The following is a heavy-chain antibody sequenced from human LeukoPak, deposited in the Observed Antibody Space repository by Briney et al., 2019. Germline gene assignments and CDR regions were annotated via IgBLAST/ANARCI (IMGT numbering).Heavy chain of an antibody. CDR2: ISFDGSHK. V-gene: IGHV3-30*01. CDR3: ARVPSQQLVPEYFDF. CDR1: GFNFSAYA. J-gene: IGHJ4*02. D-gene: IGHD6-13*01. Sequence: GGSLRLSCAASGFNFSAYAMHWVRQAPGKGLEWVAVISFDGSHKYYADSVKGRFTISRDNSKNTVYLKVDSLRAEDRAVYYCARVPSQQLVPEYFDFWGQGTLVTVSS.